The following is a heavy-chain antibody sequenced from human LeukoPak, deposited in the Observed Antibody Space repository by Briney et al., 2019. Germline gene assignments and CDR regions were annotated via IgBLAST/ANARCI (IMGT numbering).Heavy chain of an antibody. CDR1: VYTFIVFY. D-gene: IGHD4/OR15-4a*01. J-gene: IGHJ4*02. CDR3: ARDLGPLSLRPDYDYSN. CDR2: INPNSGGT. V-gene: IGHV1-2*02. Sequence: GASVKVSCNASVYTFIVFYIHWLRPAPGQGLEWMGCINPNSGGTTYAQKFQGSVTMTRDTSISTAYMEVSSLRSDDTAVYYCARDLGPLSLRPDYDYSNWGQGTLVTVSS.